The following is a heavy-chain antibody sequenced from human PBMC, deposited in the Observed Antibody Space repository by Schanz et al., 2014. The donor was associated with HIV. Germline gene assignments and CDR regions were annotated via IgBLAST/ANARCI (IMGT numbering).Heavy chain of an antibody. Sequence: VQLMESGGDLVQPGGSLRLSCAASGFTFGTYGMHWVRQAPDRGLEWVSLISYDANYKYYADSLKGRFTISRDNSKQRLYLQINSLRANDTAVYFCARESASCGGNCAFDLWGQGALVIVSS. CDR2: ISYDANYK. D-gene: IGHD2-21*02. V-gene: IGHV3-33*05. CDR1: GFTFGTYG. J-gene: IGHJ4*02. CDR3: ARESASCGGNCAFDL.